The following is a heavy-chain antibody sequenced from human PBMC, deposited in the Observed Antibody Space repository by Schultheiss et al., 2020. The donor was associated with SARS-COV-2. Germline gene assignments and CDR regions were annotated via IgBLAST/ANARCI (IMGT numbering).Heavy chain of an antibody. CDR2: IYYSGST. CDR1: GGSISSSNW. D-gene: IGHD5-12*01. V-gene: IGHV4-4*02. CDR3: ARGATQHDAFDI. J-gene: IGHJ3*02. Sequence: SQTLSLTCAVSGGSISSSNWWSWVRQPPGKGLEWIGYIYYSGSTYYNPSLESRATLSVDTSKDQFSLKLTSVTAADTAVYYCARGATQHDAFDIWGQGTMATVSS.